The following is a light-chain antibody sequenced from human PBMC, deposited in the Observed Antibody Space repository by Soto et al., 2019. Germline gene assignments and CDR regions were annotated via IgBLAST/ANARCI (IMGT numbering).Light chain of an antibody. Sequence: EIVLTQSPDTLSMSPGERATLSCRASQTGGTNLAWYQQKPGQAPMLLIYGATPRASGIPARFSGSGSGTEFALTISSLQSEDFAVYYCQQYNNWPITFGQGTRLEIK. CDR2: GAT. V-gene: IGKV3-15*01. CDR1: QTGGTN. CDR3: QQYNNWPIT. J-gene: IGKJ5*01.